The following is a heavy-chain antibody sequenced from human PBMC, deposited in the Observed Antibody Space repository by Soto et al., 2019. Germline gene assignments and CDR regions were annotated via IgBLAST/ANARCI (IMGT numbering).Heavy chain of an antibody. CDR2: INPNSGGT. J-gene: IGHJ4*02. Sequence: ASVKVSCKASGYTFTGHYIHWVRQAPGQGLEWMGWINPNSGGTKYAQKFQGWVTMTRDTSIGTASMEVSRLRSDDTAVYYCARSQSIAVAGIGDFDYWGQGTLVTVSS. CDR3: ARSQSIAVAGIGDFDY. CDR1: GYTFTGHY. V-gene: IGHV1-2*04. D-gene: IGHD6-19*01.